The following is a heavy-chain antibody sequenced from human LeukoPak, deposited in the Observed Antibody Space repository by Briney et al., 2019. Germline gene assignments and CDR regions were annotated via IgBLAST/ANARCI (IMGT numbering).Heavy chain of an antibody. CDR2: ISGCGGST. Sequence: GGSLRLSCAASGFTFSSYAMSWVRQAPGKGLEWVSAISGCGGSTYYADSVKGRFTISRDNSKHTLYLQMNSLRAEDTAVYYCAIAYSSLGYFDYWGQGTLVTVSA. CDR3: AIAYSSLGYFDY. D-gene: IGHD6-13*01. CDR1: GFTFSSYA. V-gene: IGHV3-23*01. J-gene: IGHJ4*02.